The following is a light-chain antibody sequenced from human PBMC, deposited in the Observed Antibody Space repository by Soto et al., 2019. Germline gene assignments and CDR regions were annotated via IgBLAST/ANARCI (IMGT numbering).Light chain of an antibody. Sequence: QSALTQPASVSGSPGQSITISCTGTSSDVGRYNYVSWYQQFPGKAPKLIIYGVSNRPSGVSNRFSGSKSGNTASLTISGLQAEDEAYYYCNSYAGTSYVFGTGTKVTVL. CDR3: NSYAGTSYV. V-gene: IGLV2-14*01. CDR1: SSDVGRYNY. J-gene: IGLJ1*01. CDR2: GVS.